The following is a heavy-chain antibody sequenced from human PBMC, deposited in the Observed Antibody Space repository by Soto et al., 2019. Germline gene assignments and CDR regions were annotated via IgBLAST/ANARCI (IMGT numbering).Heavy chain of an antibody. V-gene: IGHV3-23*01. Sequence: EVQLLESGGGLVQPGGSLRLSCAASGFTFSSYAMSWVRQAPGKGLEWVSAISGSGGSTYYADSVKGRFTISRDNYKNPLYLQMNSLRAEDTAVYYCSTNPLFSSGWIFDYWGQGTLVTVSS. J-gene: IGHJ4*02. CDR1: GFTFSSYA. D-gene: IGHD6-19*01. CDR2: ISGSGGST. CDR3: STNPLFSSGWIFDY.